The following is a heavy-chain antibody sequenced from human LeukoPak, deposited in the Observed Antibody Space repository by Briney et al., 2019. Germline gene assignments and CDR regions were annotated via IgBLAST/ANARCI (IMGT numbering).Heavy chain of an antibody. Sequence: GGSLRLSCAASGFTFSSYAMSWVRQAPGKGLEWVSAISGSGGSTYYADSVKGRFTISRDNSKNTLYLQMNSLRAEDTAVYYCARDAEHSYGYYYYYYMDVWGKGTTVTVSS. CDR2: ISGSGGST. V-gene: IGHV3-23*01. J-gene: IGHJ6*03. D-gene: IGHD5-18*01. CDR1: GFTFSSYA. CDR3: ARDAEHSYGYYYYYYMDV.